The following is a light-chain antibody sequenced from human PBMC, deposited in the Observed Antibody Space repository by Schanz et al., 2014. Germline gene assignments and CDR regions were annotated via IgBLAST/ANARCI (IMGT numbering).Light chain of an antibody. CDR3: QQYNNWPPWT. V-gene: IGKV3-15*01. CDR2: DAS. Sequence: EIVLTQFPATLSLSPGERATLSCRASQNVRSYLAWYQQKPGQAPRLLIYDASNRATGIPARFSGSGSGTEFTLTISSLQSEDFAVYYCQQYNNWPPWTFGQGTKVEIK. CDR1: QNVRSY. J-gene: IGKJ1*01.